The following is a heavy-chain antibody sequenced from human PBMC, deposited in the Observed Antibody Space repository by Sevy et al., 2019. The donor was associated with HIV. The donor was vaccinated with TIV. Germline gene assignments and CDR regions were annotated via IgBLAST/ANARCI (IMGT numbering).Heavy chain of an antibody. D-gene: IGHD1-26*01. V-gene: IGHV3-23*01. CDR3: AKGDASYYGMDV. Sequence: GGSLRLSCAASGFTFSTYVMNWVRQAPGKGLEWVSGISGSGGSTDYADSVKGRFTISRDKSKKALYLQMNSLRAEDTAVYYCAKGDASYYGMDVLGQGTPVTVSS. CDR2: ISGSGGST. J-gene: IGHJ6*02. CDR1: GFTFSTYV.